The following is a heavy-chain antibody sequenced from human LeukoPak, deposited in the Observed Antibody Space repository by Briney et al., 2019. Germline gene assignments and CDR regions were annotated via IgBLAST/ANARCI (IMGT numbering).Heavy chain of an antibody. V-gene: IGHV4-31*03. CDR2: IYYSGST. CDR1: GGSISSGGYY. Sequence: PQTLSLTCTVSGGSISSGGYYWSWIRQHPGKGLEWIGYIYYSGSTYYNPSLKSRVTISVDTSKNQFSLKLSSVTAADTAVYYCARAPPKNWSYETYTFDYWGQGTLVTVSS. D-gene: IGHD1-7*01. J-gene: IGHJ4*02. CDR3: ARAPPKNWSYETYTFDY.